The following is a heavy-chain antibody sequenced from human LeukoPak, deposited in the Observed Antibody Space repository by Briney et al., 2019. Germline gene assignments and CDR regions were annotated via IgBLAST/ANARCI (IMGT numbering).Heavy chain of an antibody. J-gene: IGHJ4*02. Sequence: GGSLRLSCSASGFTFSSYAMHWVRQAPGKGLEYVSAISSNGGSTYYADSVKGRFTISRDDSKNTLYLQMSSLRAEDTAVYYCVKDYYYGDHREPPCWGQGTLVTVSS. D-gene: IGHD4-17*01. V-gene: IGHV3-64D*06. CDR1: GFTFSSYA. CDR2: ISSNGGST. CDR3: VKDYYYGDHREPPC.